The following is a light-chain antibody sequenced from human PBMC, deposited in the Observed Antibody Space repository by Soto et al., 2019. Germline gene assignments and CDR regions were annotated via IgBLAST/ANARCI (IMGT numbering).Light chain of an antibody. Sequence: EVVMTQSPATLSVSPGEGVTLSCRASQGIGDTLAWYQHKPGQTPRLLIYDASSRPTDIPARFSGSGSGTDFTLTISSLEPEDFALYYCQQRSNWPITFGQGTRLEIK. CDR2: DAS. CDR1: QGIGDT. CDR3: QQRSNWPIT. V-gene: IGKV3D-11*01. J-gene: IGKJ5*01.